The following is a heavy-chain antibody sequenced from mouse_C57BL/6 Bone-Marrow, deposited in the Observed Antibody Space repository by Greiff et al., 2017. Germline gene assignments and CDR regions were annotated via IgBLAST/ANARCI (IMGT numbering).Heavy chain of an antibody. CDR3: ASYCGNLAWFAY. Sequence: EVQLQQSVAELVRPGASVKLSCTASGFNITNTYMHWVKQRPEQGLEWIGRIDPANGNTKYAPKFQGKATITADTSSNTAYLQLSSLTSEDTAIYYCASYCGNLAWFAYWGQGTLVTVSA. CDR1: GFNITNTY. V-gene: IGHV14-3*01. CDR2: IDPANGNT. J-gene: IGHJ3*01. D-gene: IGHD2-1*01.